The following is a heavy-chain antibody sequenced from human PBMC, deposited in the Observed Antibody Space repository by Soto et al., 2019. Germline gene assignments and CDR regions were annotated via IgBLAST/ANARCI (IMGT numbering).Heavy chain of an antibody. D-gene: IGHD3-10*01. V-gene: IGHV5-10-1*01. CDR3: ARHLIGPGSYYGEGMDV. CDR1: GYSFTSYW. CDR2: IDPSDSYT. J-gene: IGHJ6*02. Sequence: PGESLKISCKGSGYSFTSYWISWVRQIPWKGLEWMGRIDPSDSYTNYSPSFQGHVTISADKSISTAYLQWSSLKASDTAMYYCARHLIGPGSYYGEGMDVWGQGTTVTVSS.